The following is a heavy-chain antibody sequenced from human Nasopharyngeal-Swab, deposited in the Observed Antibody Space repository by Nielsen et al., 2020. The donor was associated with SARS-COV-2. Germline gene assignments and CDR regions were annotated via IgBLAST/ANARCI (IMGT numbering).Heavy chain of an antibody. CDR2: INHSGST. V-gene: IGHV4-34*01. J-gene: IGHJ4*02. CDR3: AREKSEGMGFGGPNPCDY. D-gene: IGHD3-16*01. Sequence: RQAPGKGLEGIGEINHSGSTNYNPALKRRVTMSVDTSKNQFSLKLSSVTAADTAVYYCAREKSEGMGFGGPNPCDYWGQGTLVTVSS.